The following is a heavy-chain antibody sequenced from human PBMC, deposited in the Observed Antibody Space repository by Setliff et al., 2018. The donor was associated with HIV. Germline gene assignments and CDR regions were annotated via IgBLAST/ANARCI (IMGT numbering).Heavy chain of an antibody. CDR2: IYNTGSA. J-gene: IGHJ4*02. CDR1: GGSISSAGYY. Sequence: SETLSLTCTVSGGSISSAGYYWSWIRQHPGKGLEWIGYIYNTGSAYLNPSLKSRLTISVDTSRNQFSLKLSSVTAADTAVYYCARGYTRGYFSHFGYWGQGTLVTVSS. CDR3: ARGYTRGYFSHFGY. V-gene: IGHV4-31*03. D-gene: IGHD3-22*01.